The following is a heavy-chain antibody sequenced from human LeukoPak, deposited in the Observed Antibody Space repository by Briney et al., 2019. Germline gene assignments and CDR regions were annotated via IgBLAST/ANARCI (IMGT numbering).Heavy chain of an antibody. D-gene: IGHD3-16*01. V-gene: IGHV3-23*01. CDR3: AKDIKIGDTTAWIDAFDI. J-gene: IGHJ3*02. Sequence: GGSLRLSCAASGFTFSIYAMSWVRQAPGKGLQWVSTIRSSDGSTFYADSVKGRFTISRDNSRSTLYLQMHSLRAEDTAIYYCAKDIKIGDTTAWIDAFDIWGQGTMVAVTS. CDR1: GFTFSIYA. CDR2: IRSSDGST.